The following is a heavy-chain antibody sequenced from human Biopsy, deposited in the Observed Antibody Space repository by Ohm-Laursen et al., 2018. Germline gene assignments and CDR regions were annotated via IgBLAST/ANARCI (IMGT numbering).Heavy chain of an antibody. CDR2: ISNSGNT. CDR3: ARRGSGGRSFDY. CDR1: GDSINSSY. Sequence: SETLSLTCTVSGDSINSSYWSWIRQAPGKGLEWIGFISNSGNTNYNPSLKSRVTISADTSKNQFSPKLGSVTVADTAVFYCARRGSGGRSFDYWGQGSLVTVSS. V-gene: IGHV4-59*08. D-gene: IGHD2-15*01. J-gene: IGHJ4*02.